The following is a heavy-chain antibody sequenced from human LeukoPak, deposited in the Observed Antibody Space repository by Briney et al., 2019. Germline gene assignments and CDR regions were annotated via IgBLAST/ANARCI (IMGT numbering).Heavy chain of an antibody. CDR3: ARALIVGATIGAFQH. Sequence: SVKVSCKASGGTFSSYTISWVRQAPGQGLEWMGRIIPILGIANYAQKFQGRVTITADKSTSTAYMELSSLRSEDTSVYYCARALIVGATIGAFQHWGQGTLVTVSS. V-gene: IGHV1-69*02. CDR1: GGTFSSYT. J-gene: IGHJ1*01. D-gene: IGHD1-26*01. CDR2: IIPILGIA.